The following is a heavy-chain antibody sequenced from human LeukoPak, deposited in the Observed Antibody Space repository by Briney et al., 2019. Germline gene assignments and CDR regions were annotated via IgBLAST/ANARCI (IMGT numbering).Heavy chain of an antibody. J-gene: IGHJ6*03. CDR2: INTNTGSL. V-gene: IGHV7-4-1*02. D-gene: IGHD4-17*01. CDR1: GYTFTSYA. Sequence: ASVKVSCKASGYTFTSYAMNWVRQAPGQGLEWMGWINTNTGSLTYAQGFTGRFVFSLDTSVSTAYLQISSLRSEDTAVYYCARGTTVTTLWYYYYYMDVWGKGTTVTVSS. CDR3: ARGTTVTTLWYYYYYMDV.